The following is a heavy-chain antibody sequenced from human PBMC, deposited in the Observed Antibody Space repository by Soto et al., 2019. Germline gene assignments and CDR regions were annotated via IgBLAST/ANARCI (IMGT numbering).Heavy chain of an antibody. CDR3: ARDLTRENWFDP. V-gene: IGHV4-59*01. CDR1: GVSISSYY. Sequence: QVQLQESGPGLVKPSETLSLSCTVSGVSISSYYWSWIRQSPGKGLEWIASMYYSGSTKYNPAVKSRVTMSADTSKNQFSLRLSSVIVADTAVYYCARDLTRENWFDPWGQGTLVTVSS. J-gene: IGHJ5*02. D-gene: IGHD2-2*01. CDR2: MYYSGST.